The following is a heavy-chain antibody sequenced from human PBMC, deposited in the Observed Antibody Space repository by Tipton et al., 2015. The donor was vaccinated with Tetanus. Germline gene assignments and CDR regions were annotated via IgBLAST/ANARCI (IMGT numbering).Heavy chain of an antibody. V-gene: IGHV5-51*01. CDR3: ARLHLRTYASSSGY. CDR2: IYPGDSET. CDR1: GYTFDTYW. J-gene: IGHJ4*02. D-gene: IGHD6-6*01. Sequence: VQLVQSGAEVKKPGESLKISCKCSGYTFDTYWIAWVRQMPGKGLKWMGIIYPGDSETRYSPSFQGHVTMSADKSINTAYLQWSSLEASDTAMYLCARLHLRTYASSSGYWGQGTLVTVSS.